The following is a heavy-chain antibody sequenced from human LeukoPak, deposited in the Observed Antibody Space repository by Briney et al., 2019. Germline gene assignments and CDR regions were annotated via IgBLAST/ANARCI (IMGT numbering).Heavy chain of an antibody. CDR2: IYYSGDT. Sequence: SETLSLTCTVSGASISSYYWSWIRQPPGKGPEWVGYIYYSGDTNYNPSLKTRVTMSVDTSKNQISLKLTSVTAADTAVYYCARTREGDYGDYFDYWGQGTLVTVSS. V-gene: IGHV4-59*08. CDR1: GASISSYY. J-gene: IGHJ4*02. D-gene: IGHD4-17*01. CDR3: ARTREGDYGDYFDY.